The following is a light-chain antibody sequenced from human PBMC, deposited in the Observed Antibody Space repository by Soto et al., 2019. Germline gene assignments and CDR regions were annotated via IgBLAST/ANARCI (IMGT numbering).Light chain of an antibody. CDR3: QHNAITPPWT. Sequence: PLSQSPSSLSASVVDRVIITCRASQSVSRSLNWYQQKAGQAPKLLIYAASTLHSGVPSRFSGSGSGTEFTLTISSLQAEDFATYYCQHNAITPPWTFGQGTKVDIK. CDR2: AAS. V-gene: IGKV1-39*01. CDR1: QSVSRS. J-gene: IGKJ1*01.